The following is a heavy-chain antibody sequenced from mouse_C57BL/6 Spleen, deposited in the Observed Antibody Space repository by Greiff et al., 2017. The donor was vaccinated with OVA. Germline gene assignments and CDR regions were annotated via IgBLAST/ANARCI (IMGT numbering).Heavy chain of an antibody. CDR1: GYSITSGYY. CDR2: IRYDGST. Sequence: EVKLMESGPGLVKPSPSLSLSCSVIGYSITSGYYWNWIRQFPGNQLERMGYIRYDGSTNYNPSLKNRITITRDTSKNQFFLKLNSVTTEDTATYYCARGGYYYGSSSFDYWGQGTTLTVSS. CDR3: ARGGYYYGSSSFDY. J-gene: IGHJ2*01. V-gene: IGHV3-6*01. D-gene: IGHD1-1*01.